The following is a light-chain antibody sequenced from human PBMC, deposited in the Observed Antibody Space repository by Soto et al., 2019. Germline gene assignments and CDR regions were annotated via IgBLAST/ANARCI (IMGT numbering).Light chain of an antibody. CDR2: DAS. Sequence: EIVLTQSPATLSLSPGERATLSCRASQSVSSYLAWYQQKPGQAPRLLIYDASNRATGIPARFSGSGSGTDFTLTISSLEPEDCAVYYCQQRSNWPIFTFGPGTKVDIK. J-gene: IGKJ3*01. V-gene: IGKV3-11*01. CDR1: QSVSSY. CDR3: QQRSNWPIFT.